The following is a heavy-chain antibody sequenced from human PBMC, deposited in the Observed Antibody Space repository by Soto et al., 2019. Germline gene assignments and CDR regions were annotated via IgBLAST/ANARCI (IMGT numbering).Heavy chain of an antibody. CDR3: ASESVAGYCSGGSCYTLDY. CDR1: GYTFTSYA. V-gene: IGHV1-3*01. CDR2: INAGNGNT. D-gene: IGHD2-15*01. Sequence: ASVKVSCKASGYTFTSYAMHWVRQAPGQRLGWMGWINAGNGNTKYSQKFQGRVTITRDTSASTAYMELSSLRSEDTAVYYCASESVAGYCSGGSCYTLDYWGQGTLVTVSS. J-gene: IGHJ4*02.